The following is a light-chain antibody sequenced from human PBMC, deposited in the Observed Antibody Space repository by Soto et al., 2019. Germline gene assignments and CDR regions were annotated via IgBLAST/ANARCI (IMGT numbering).Light chain of an antibody. J-gene: IGLJ1*01. CDR1: SSDIGTYNH. CDR2: EDI. V-gene: IGLV2-14*01. Sequence: QSVLTQPASVSGSPGQSIAISCAGTSSDIGTYNHVSWYQQHPGKAPQLIIYEDINRPSGLSSRFSGSKSGNTASLTISGLQAEDEADYFCCSYTTSSTLVCGTGTKVIVL. CDR3: CSYTTSSTLV.